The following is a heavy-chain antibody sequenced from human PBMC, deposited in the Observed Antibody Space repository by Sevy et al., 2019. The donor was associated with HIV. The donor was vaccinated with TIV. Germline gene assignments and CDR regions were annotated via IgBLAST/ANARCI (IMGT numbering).Heavy chain of an antibody. Sequence: GGSLRLSCAASGFTFSSYKMIWVRQAPEKGLEWVSSISSSSTYISYADSVKGRFTISRDNAENSLFLQMNSLRAEDTAVYYCASLYNGFDYWGQGTLVTVSS. J-gene: IGHJ4*02. CDR2: ISSSSTYI. CDR3: ASLYNGFDY. CDR1: GFTFSSYK. V-gene: IGHV3-21*01. D-gene: IGHD1-20*01.